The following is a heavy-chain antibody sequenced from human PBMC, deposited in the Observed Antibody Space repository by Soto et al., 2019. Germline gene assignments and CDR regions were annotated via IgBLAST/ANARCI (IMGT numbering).Heavy chain of an antibody. CDR1: GGSFSGYY. D-gene: IGHD3-9*01. CDR3: ARGRTPHFDWLTKPDNWFDP. V-gene: IGHV4-34*01. J-gene: IGHJ5*02. Sequence: SETLSLTCAVYGGSFSGYYWSWIRQPPGKGLEWIGEINHSGSTNYNPSLKSRVTISVDTSKNQFSLKLSSVTAADTAVYYCARGRTPHFDWLTKPDNWFDPWGQGTLVTVSS. CDR2: INHSGST.